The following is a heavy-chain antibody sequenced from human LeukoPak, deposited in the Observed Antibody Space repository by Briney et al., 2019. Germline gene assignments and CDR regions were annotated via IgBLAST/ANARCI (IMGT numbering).Heavy chain of an antibody. J-gene: IGHJ4*02. CDR2: LYYSGGT. D-gene: IGHD2-15*01. CDR1: GVSISNYY. Sequence: SETLSLTCTVSGVSISNYYWSWIRQPPGKALEWIGYLYYSGGTNYNPSLTSRVTLSVDTSKNQFSLKLSSVTAEDTAVYYCAKDSTILGFDYWGQGTLVTVSS. CDR3: AKDSTILGFDY. V-gene: IGHV4-59*01.